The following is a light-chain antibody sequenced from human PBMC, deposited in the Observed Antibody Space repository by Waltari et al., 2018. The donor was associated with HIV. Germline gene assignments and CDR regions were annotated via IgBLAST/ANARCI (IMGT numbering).Light chain of an antibody. CDR1: QSIAAY. CDR2: DAS. V-gene: IGKV3-11*01. J-gene: IGKJ4*01. Sequence: EIVLTQSPATLSLAPGERATLSCRASQSIAAYLAWYQQKPVQAPRLLISDASNRATGVPARFSGSGSGTDFTLTISSLEPEDFAVYYCQQRTNWLFGGGTKVEIK. CDR3: QQRTNWL.